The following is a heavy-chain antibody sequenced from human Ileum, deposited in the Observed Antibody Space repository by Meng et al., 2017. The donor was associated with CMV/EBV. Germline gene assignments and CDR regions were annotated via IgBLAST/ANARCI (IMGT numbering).Heavy chain of an antibody. Sequence: QESGPASGQHTKTLTVTCTISGFTLSNGGVSVVWIRQPPGKAPEWLALIHWDDDRRYTASLKSRLYITKDTSKAQVVLTMTNMDPVDTATYYCAHSPDIAGIFHFWGQGTMVTVSS. J-gene: IGHJ3*01. D-gene: IGHD5-12*01. CDR3: AHSPDIAGIFHF. V-gene: IGHV2-5*02. CDR1: GFTLSNGGVS. CDR2: IHWDDDR.